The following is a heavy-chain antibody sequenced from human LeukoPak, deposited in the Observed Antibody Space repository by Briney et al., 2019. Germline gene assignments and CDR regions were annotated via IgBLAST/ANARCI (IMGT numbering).Heavy chain of an antibody. D-gene: IGHD4-11*01. Sequence: SETLSLTCTVSGGSISSYYWSWIRQPPGKGLEWIGYIYYSGSTNYNPSLKSRVTISVDTSKNQFSLKLSSVTAADTAVYYCARGLPRRGFDPWGQGTLVTVSS. CDR3: ARGLPRRGFDP. V-gene: IGHV4-59*01. CDR2: IYYSGST. CDR1: GGSISSYY. J-gene: IGHJ5*02.